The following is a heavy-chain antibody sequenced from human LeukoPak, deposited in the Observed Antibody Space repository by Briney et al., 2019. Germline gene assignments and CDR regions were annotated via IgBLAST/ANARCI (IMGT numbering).Heavy chain of an antibody. CDR1: GGSISSYY. Sequence: PSETLSLTCTVSGGSISSYYWSWIRRPAGKGLEWIGRIYTSGSTNYNPSLKSRVTMSVDTSKNQFSLKLSSVTAADTAVYYCARDGRYDFWSGPPDYYYGMDVWGQGTTVTVSS. J-gene: IGHJ6*02. D-gene: IGHD3-3*01. V-gene: IGHV4-4*07. CDR2: IYTSGST. CDR3: ARDGRYDFWSGPPDYYYGMDV.